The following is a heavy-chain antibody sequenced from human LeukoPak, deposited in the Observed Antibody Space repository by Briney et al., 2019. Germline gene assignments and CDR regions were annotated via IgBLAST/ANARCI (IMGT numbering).Heavy chain of an antibody. J-gene: IGHJ4*02. CDR1: GFTFDDYA. CDR2: ISWNNGSI. D-gene: IGHD6-19*01. Sequence: PGRSLRLSCAASGFTFDDYAMHWVRQAPGKGLEWVSGISWNNGSIGYADSVKGRFTISRDNAKNSLYLQMNSLRAEDMALYYCALQGEYSSGWYPLDYWGQGTLVTVSS. CDR3: ALQGEYSSGWYPLDY. V-gene: IGHV3-9*03.